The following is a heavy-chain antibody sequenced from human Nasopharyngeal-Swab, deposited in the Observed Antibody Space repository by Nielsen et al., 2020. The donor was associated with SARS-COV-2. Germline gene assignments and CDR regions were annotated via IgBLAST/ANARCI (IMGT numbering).Heavy chain of an antibody. V-gene: IGHV3-15*01. Sequence: GGSLRLSCSASGFLFSNAWMRCVRPAPGKGLEWVGRITSKTDGGTTDYAAPVKGRFTISRDDSKNTLYLQMNSLKTEDTAVYYCTTGSSGWYHYYYGMDVWGQGTTVTVSS. CDR1: GFLFSNAW. J-gene: IGHJ6*02. D-gene: IGHD6-19*01. CDR2: ITSKTDGGTT. CDR3: TTGSSGWYHYYYGMDV.